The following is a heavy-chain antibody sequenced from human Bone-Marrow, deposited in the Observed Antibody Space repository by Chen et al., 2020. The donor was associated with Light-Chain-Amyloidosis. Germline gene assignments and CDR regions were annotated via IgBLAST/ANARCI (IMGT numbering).Heavy chain of an antibody. CDR2: ISGSGGSR. Sequence: EVQLVESGGGLLQRGGSLRLSCAASGFAFSSYAMSWVRQAPGKGLEWVSTISGSGGSRYYGASVKGRLTISRDNSKNALFLQMNSLRAEDTAVYYCAKDISYDDILPGYTADAFDIWGQGTMVTVSS. V-gene: IGHV3-23*04. CDR3: AKDISYDDILPGYTADAFDI. D-gene: IGHD3-9*01. J-gene: IGHJ3*02. CDR1: GFAFSSYA.